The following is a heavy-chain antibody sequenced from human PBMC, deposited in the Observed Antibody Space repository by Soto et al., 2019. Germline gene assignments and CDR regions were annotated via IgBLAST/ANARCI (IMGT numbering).Heavy chain of an antibody. D-gene: IGHD3-22*01. CDR3: AKALNSYETSALAY. Sequence: VGSLRLSCAVSGFIFSNYAMSWVRQAPGKGLEWVSTIGLTGSSTYYADSVKGRFTISRDNSKNTLYLQMNSLRAEDTAVYYCAKALNSYETSALAYWGQGTLVTVSS. CDR2: IGLTGSST. CDR1: GFIFSNYA. V-gene: IGHV3-23*01. J-gene: IGHJ4*02.